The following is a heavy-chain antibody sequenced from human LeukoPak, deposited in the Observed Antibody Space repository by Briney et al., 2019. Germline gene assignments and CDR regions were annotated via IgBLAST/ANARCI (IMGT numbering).Heavy chain of an antibody. CDR1: EFTFSSFA. CDR2: ISYVESNK. V-gene: IGHV3-30*04. Sequence: GGPLSLSGAAPEFTFSSFAIHWFRRPQGKGLGWVPFISYVESNKYYADSVKGRFTISRDNSKNTLYLQMNSLRAEDTAVYYCARVGSGCTSCPSPYYYYGMDVWGQGTTVTVSS. D-gene: IGHD2-2*01. CDR3: ARVGSGCTSCPSPYYYYGMDV. J-gene: IGHJ6*02.